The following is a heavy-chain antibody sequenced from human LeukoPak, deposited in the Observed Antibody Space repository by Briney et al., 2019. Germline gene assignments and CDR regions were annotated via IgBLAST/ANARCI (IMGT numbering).Heavy chain of an antibody. J-gene: IGHJ3*02. CDR1: GXTFDDYG. CDR2: IHWNGGRT. V-gene: IGHV3-20*04. D-gene: IGHD3-10*01. CDR3: ARGGDYYGSGSYVAAFDI. Sequence: GESLRLSCAASGXTFDDYGLSWVRQAPGKGLEWVSGIHWNGGRTGYADSVKGRFTISRDNAKNSLYLQMNSLRAEDTALYYCARGGDYYGSGSYVAAFDIWGQGTMVTVSS.